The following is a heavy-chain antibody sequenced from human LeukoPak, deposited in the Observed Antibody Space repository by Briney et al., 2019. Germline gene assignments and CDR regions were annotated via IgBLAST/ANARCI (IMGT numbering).Heavy chain of an antibody. CDR1: GFTFSSYG. CDR2: ISYDGSNI. D-gene: IGHD3-10*01. CDR3: AKDSEVWFGAYYFDY. V-gene: IGHV3-30*18. Sequence: GGSLRLSCAASGFTFSSYGMHWVRQAPGKGLEWVAVISYDGSNIYYADSVKGRFTISRDNSKNTLYLQMNSLRAEDTAVYYCAKDSEVWFGAYYFDYWGQGTLVTVSS. J-gene: IGHJ4*02.